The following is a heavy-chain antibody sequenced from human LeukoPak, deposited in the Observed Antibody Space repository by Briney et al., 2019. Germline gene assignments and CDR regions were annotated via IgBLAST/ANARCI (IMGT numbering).Heavy chain of an antibody. CDR2: ISNSGSSV. V-gene: IGHV3-11*01. CDR3: ALGTINKDYYFGMNV. J-gene: IGHJ6*02. Sequence: GGSLRLSCAASGFTFSDYYMTWIRQAPGKGLEWLSYISNSGSSVFYADSVMGRFTVSRDNAKRSLYLQIKSLRDDDTAVYHCALGTINKDYYFGMNVWGQGTTVTVSS. CDR1: GFTFSDYY. D-gene: IGHD2-8*01.